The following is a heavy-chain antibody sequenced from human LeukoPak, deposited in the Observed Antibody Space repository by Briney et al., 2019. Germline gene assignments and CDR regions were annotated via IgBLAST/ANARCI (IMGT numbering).Heavy chain of an antibody. CDR1: GGSISSYY. CDR2: IYTSGST. Sequence: PSETLPLTCTVSGGSISSYYWSWIRQPAGKGLEWIGRIYTSGSTNYNPSLKSRVTMSVDTSKNQFSLKLSSVTAADTAVYYCARQDIVVVPAAKDYYYYMDVWGKGTTVTVSS. J-gene: IGHJ6*03. V-gene: IGHV4-4*07. CDR3: ARQDIVVVPAAKDYYYYMDV. D-gene: IGHD2-2*01.